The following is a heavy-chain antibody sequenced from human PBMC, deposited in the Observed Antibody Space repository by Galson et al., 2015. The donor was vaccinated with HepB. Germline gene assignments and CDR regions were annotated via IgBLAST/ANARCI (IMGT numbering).Heavy chain of an antibody. D-gene: IGHD3/OR15-3a*01. J-gene: IGHJ6*03. Sequence: TLSLTCAVYGGSFSGYYWSWIRQPPGKGLEWIGEINHSGSTNYNPSLKSRVTISVDTSKNQFSLKLSSVTAADTAVYYCARGLLDGYMDVWGKGTTVTVSS. V-gene: IGHV4-34*01. CDR2: INHSGST. CDR3: ARGLLDGYMDV. CDR1: GGSFSGYY.